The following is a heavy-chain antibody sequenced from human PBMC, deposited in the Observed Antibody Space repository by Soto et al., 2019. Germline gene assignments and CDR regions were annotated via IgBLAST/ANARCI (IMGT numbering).Heavy chain of an antibody. V-gene: IGHV6-1*01. CDR1: VDSVSSNNAA. CDR2: ILYRSTWSN. D-gene: IGHD3-10*01. Sequence: PSQTLSLTCDMSVDSVSSNNAAWNWIIQSPSRGLEWLGRILYRSTWSNDYAVSVKSRITITPDTSKNQFSLQLNSVTPEDTAVYYCARETTTVRGILNHFQYLGQGTLVNLSS. J-gene: IGHJ4*02. CDR3: ARETTTVRGILNHFQY.